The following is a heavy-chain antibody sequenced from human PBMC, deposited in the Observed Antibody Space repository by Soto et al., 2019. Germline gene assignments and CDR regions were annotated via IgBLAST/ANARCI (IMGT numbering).Heavy chain of an antibody. Sequence: SETLSLTCTVSGGSISSYYWSWIRQPPGKGLEWIGYIYYSGSTNYNPSLKSRVTISVDTSKNQFSLKLSSVTAADTAVYYCARRYGDCFDFWGQGTLVTV. CDR3: ARRYGDCFDF. CDR2: IYYSGST. J-gene: IGHJ4*02. D-gene: IGHD4-17*01. CDR1: GGSISSYY. V-gene: IGHV4-59*08.